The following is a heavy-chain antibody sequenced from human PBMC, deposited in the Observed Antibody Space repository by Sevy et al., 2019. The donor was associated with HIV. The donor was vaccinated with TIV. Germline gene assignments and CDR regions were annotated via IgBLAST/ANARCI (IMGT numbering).Heavy chain of an antibody. CDR1: GYTFTSYA. CDR3: ARDSGAADYFDY. J-gene: IGHJ4*02. CDR2: INAGNGNT. Sequence: ASVKVSCKASGYTFTSYAMHWVRQAPGQRLEWMGWINAGNGNTKYSQKFQGRVTITRDTSASTAYMELSGLRSEDTAVYYCARDSGAADYFDYWGQGTLVTVSS. V-gene: IGHV1-3*01. D-gene: IGHD6-19*01.